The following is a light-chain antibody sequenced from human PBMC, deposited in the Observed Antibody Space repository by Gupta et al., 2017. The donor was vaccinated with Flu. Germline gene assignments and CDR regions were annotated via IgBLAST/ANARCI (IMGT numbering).Light chain of an antibody. V-gene: IGKV1-5*03. CDR2: KAS. CDR3: QQYKTYDT. J-gene: IGKJ2*01. Sequence: DIQMTQSPSTLSASVGDRVTITCRASQSIDSFLAWYQQRPGKTPDLLIYKASRLESGVPSRFSGSGSGTEFTLTSGSLQPDDFATYYCQQYKTYDTFGQGTKLEIK. CDR1: QSIDSF.